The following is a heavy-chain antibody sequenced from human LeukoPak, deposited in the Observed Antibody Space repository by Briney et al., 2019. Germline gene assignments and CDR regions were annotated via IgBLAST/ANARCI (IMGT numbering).Heavy chain of an antibody. Sequence: GGSLRLSCAASGFTFDDYGMSWVRQAPGKGLEWVSGINWNGGSTGYADSVKGRFTISRDNAKNSLYLQMNSLRAEDTALYYCTTSNSSGYYYVLYYMDVWGKGTTVTVSS. CDR3: TTSNSSGYYYVLYYMDV. CDR2: INWNGGST. CDR1: GFTFDDYG. J-gene: IGHJ6*03. D-gene: IGHD3-22*01. V-gene: IGHV3-20*04.